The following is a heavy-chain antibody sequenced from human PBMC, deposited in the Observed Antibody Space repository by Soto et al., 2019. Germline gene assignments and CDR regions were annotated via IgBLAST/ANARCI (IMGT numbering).Heavy chain of an antibody. Sequence: ASVKVSCKASGYTFTSYDINWVRQATGQGLEWMGWMNPNSGNTGYAQKFQGRVTMTRNTSISTAYMELSSLRSEDTAVYYCERLRFCTNGVCPDDAFDIWGQGTMVTGSS. J-gene: IGHJ3*02. CDR2: MNPNSGNT. V-gene: IGHV1-8*01. CDR1: GYTFTSYD. CDR3: ERLRFCTNGVCPDDAFDI. D-gene: IGHD2-8*01.